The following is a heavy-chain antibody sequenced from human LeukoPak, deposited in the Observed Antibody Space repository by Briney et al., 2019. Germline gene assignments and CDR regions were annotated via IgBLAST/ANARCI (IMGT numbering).Heavy chain of an antibody. CDR2: ISSSSSTI. CDR1: GFTFSSYS. Sequence: PGGSLRLSCAASGFTFSSYSMNWVRQAPGKGLEWVSYISSSSSTIYYADSVKGRFTISRDNAKNSLYLQMNSLRAEDTAVYYCARERGPRAVATILHWGQGTLVTVSS. CDR3: ARERGPRAVATILH. D-gene: IGHD5-12*01. V-gene: IGHV3-48*01. J-gene: IGHJ4*02.